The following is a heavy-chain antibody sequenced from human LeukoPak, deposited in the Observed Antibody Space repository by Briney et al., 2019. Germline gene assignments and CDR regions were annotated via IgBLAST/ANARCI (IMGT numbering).Heavy chain of an antibody. CDR3: ARARQSIAAADGWFDP. V-gene: IGHV4-30-2*01. CDR2: IYHSGST. D-gene: IGHD6-13*01. Sequence: SETLSLTCTVSGGSISSGGYYWSWIRQPPGKGLEWIGYIYHSGSTYYNPSLKSRVTISVDRSKNQFSLKLSSVTAADTAVYYCARARQSIAAADGWFDPWGQGTLVTVSS. J-gene: IGHJ5*02. CDR1: GGSISSGGYY.